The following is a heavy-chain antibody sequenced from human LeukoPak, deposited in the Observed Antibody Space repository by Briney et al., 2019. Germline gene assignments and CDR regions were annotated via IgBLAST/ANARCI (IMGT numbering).Heavy chain of an antibody. Sequence: GRSLRLSCVASGFTFSNHGMHWVRQAPGKGLEWVALISYDGSKRYHADSVKGRFTISRDDSKNTLYLQMKSLTAEDTALYYCARDYSGNYCFDYWGQGTLVTVSS. V-gene: IGHV3-30*04. CDR1: GFTFSNHG. CDR2: ISYDGSKR. J-gene: IGHJ4*02. CDR3: ARDYSGNYCFDY. D-gene: IGHD1-26*01.